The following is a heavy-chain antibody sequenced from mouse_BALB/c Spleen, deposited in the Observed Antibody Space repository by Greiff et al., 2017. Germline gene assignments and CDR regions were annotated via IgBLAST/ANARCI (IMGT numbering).Heavy chain of an antibody. V-gene: IGHV5-4*02. Sequence: VQLQQSGGGLVKPGGSLKLSCAASGFTFSDYYMYWVRQTPEKRLEWFATISDGGSYTYYPDSVKGRFTISRDNAKNNLYLQMSSLKSEDTAMYYCARGPRYGSSLDYAMDYWGQGTSVTVSS. D-gene: IGHD1-1*01. CDR3: ARGPRYGSSLDYAMDY. CDR2: ISDGGSYT. CDR1: GFTFSDYY. J-gene: IGHJ4*01.